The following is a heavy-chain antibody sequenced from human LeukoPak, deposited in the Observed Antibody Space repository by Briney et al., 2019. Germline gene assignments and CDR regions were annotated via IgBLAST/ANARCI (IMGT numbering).Heavy chain of an antibody. Sequence: GGSLSLSRAPSVFTFISYGMQWVRPAPGKGLVWVSRINTVGSSTGYADSVKGRFTIYRDNAKNTLYLQMNSLRAEDTAVYYCARELPREVTLDYWGQGTLVTVSS. CDR2: INTVGSST. V-gene: IGHV3-74*01. D-gene: IGHD2-21*02. CDR1: VFTFISYG. CDR3: ARELPREVTLDY. J-gene: IGHJ4*01.